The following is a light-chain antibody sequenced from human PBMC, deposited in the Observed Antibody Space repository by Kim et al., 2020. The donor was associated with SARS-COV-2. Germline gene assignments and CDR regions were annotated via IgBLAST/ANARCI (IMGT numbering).Light chain of an antibody. Sequence: EIVLTQSPGTLSLSPGERATLSCRASQTVTSNYLAWYQQKPGQAPRLLIYGASSRATGIPDRFSGSGSGTDFTLTISRLEPEDFAVYYCQQYGGSPATFGQGTKVDIK. CDR1: QTVTSNY. J-gene: IGKJ1*01. CDR2: GAS. CDR3: QQYGGSPAT. V-gene: IGKV3-20*01.